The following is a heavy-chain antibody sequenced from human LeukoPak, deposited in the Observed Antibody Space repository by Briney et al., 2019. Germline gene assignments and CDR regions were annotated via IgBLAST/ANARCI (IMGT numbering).Heavy chain of an antibody. CDR3: ARDYYYDSTGYFSAHSY. J-gene: IGHJ4*02. D-gene: IGHD3-22*01. V-gene: IGHV1-69*13. CDR2: IIPIFGTA. CDR1: GGTFSSYA. Sequence: VASVKVSCKASGGTFSSYAISWVRQAPGQGLEWMGGIIPIFGTANYAQKFQGRVTITADESTSTAYMELSSLRSEDTAVYYCARDYYYDSTGYFSAHSYWGQGTLVTVSS.